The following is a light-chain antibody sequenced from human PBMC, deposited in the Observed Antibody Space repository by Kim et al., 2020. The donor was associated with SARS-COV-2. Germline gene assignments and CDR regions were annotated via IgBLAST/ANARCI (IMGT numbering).Light chain of an antibody. J-gene: IGLJ3*02. CDR3: QVWDSSTFWV. Sequence: VALGQTARITGGGNNIGSKNVHWYQQKPGQAPVLVIYGDSNRPSGIPERFSGSNSGNTATLTISRAQAGDEADYYCQVWDSSTFWVFGGGTQLTVL. CDR2: GDS. CDR1: NIGSKN. V-gene: IGLV3-9*01.